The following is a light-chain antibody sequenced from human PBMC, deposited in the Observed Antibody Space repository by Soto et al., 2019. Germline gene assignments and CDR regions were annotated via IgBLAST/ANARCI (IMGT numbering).Light chain of an antibody. J-gene: IGKJ5*01. CDR2: GAS. CDR3: QQYNNWPFS. Sequence: EVVMTQSPATLSVSPGERATLSCRASQSVSSNLAWHQQKPGQAPRLLIYGASTRATGIPARFSATGSETDFTLTISGLQSEDSAVYFCQQYNNWPFSFGQGTRLEIK. CDR1: QSVSSN. V-gene: IGKV3-15*01.